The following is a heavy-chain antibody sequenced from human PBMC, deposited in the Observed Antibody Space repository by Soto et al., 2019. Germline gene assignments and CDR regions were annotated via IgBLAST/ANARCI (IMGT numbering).Heavy chain of an antibody. CDR2: IIISGGLP. CDR3: AKQSGRWSPSGDYFDL. CDR1: GFTFSNFA. V-gene: IGHV3-23*01. Sequence: GGSLRLSCAASGFTFSNFALSWVRQAPGKGLEWVSTIIISGGLPWYANSVEGRFTVSRDTSKNTLYLQMSSLRAEDTAVYYCAKQSGRWSPSGDYFDLWGQGTLVTVSS. D-gene: IGHD2-15*01. J-gene: IGHJ4*02.